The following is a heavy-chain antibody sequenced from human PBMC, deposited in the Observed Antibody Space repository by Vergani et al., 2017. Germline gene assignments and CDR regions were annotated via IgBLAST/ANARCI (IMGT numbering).Heavy chain of an antibody. CDR1: GFRVTTYY. V-gene: IGHV3-9*01. CDR2: INWNSDSI. J-gene: IGHJ2*01. CDR3: VKDIAASGNYWYFDL. Sequence: VELLVSGGGLAQPGGSLRVSCSASGFRVTTYYMSWVRQAPGKGLEWVSGINWNSDSIAYADSVKGRFTISRDNAKNSLYLQMNSLRAEDTALYYCVKDIAASGNYWYFDLWGRGTLVTVSS. D-gene: IGHD6-13*01.